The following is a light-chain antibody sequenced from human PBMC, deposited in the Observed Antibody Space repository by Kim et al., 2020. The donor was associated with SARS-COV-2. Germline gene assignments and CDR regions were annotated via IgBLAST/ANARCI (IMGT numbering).Light chain of an antibody. V-gene: IGLV2-14*03. CDR1: SSDVGGYNY. CDR3: SSYTISSTRV. CDR2: DVS. Sequence: QSALTQPASVSGSPGQSITISCTGTSSDVGGYNYVSWYQQHPGKAPKLMIYDVSNRPSGVSNRFSGSTSGNTASLTISGLQAEDEADYYCSSYTISSTRVFGTGTKVTVL. J-gene: IGLJ1*01.